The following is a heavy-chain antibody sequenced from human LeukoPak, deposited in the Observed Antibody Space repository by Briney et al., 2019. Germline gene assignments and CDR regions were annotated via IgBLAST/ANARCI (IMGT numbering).Heavy chain of an antibody. V-gene: IGHV1-8*01. CDR3: ARGSYYYDGSGYYLSPPSDY. CDR1: GYTFTSYD. D-gene: IGHD3-22*01. CDR2: MNPNSGNT. J-gene: IGHJ4*02. Sequence: GASVKVSSKASGYTFTSYDINWVRHAPGQGLEWMGWMNPNSGNTGYAQKFQGRVTMTRNTSISTAYMELSSLRSEDTAVYYCARGSYYYDGSGYYLSPPSDYWGQGTLVTVSS.